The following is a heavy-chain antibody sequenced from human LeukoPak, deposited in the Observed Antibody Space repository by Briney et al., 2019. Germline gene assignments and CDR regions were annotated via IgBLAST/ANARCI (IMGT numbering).Heavy chain of an antibody. D-gene: IGHD4-17*01. J-gene: IGHJ6*02. CDR3: AGIYGDHTSLGYYYGMDV. CDR1: GFTFSSYA. Sequence: PGGSLRLSCAASGFTFSSYAMSWVRQAPGKGLEWVSAISGSGDSTYYGDSVKGRFTISRDNSKNTLYLQMNSLRAEDTAVYYCAGIYGDHTSLGYYYGMDVWGQGTTVTVSS. V-gene: IGHV3-23*01. CDR2: ISGSGDST.